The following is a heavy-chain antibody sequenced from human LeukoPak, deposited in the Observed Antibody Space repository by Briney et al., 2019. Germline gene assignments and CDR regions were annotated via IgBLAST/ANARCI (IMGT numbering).Heavy chain of an antibody. Sequence: GRSLRLSCAASGFTFDDYAMHWVRQAPGKGLEWVSGISWNSGSIGYADSVKGRFTISRDNAKNSLYLQMNSLRAEDTALYSCAAGGDLIYRHFDLWGRGTLVTVSS. D-gene: IGHD2-21*02. J-gene: IGHJ2*01. CDR3: AAGGDLIYRHFDL. V-gene: IGHV3-9*01. CDR1: GFTFDDYA. CDR2: ISWNSGSI.